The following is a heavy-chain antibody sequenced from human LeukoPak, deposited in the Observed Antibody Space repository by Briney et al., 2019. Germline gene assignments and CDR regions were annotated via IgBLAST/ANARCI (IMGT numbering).Heavy chain of an antibody. D-gene: IGHD1-7*01. Sequence: PGGSLRLSCAASGFTFSSYAMHWVRQAPGKGLEWVAVISYDGSNKYYADSVKGRFTISRDNSKNTLYLQMNSLRAEDTAVYYCARDMDYRPIGNYYYGYRGQGTLVTVSS. J-gene: IGHJ4*02. CDR3: ARDMDYRPIGNYYYGY. CDR1: GFTFSSYA. CDR2: ISYDGSNK. V-gene: IGHV3-30*04.